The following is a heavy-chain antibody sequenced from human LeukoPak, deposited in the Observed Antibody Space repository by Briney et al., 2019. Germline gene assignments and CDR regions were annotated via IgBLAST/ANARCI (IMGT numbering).Heavy chain of an antibody. J-gene: IGHJ4*02. Sequence: QPGGSLRLSCAASGFTFSSYWMSWVRQAPGKGLEWVANIKQDGSEKYYVDSVKGRFTISRDNAKNSLYLQMNSLRAEDTAVYYCARETTGLRFLEWSFDYWGQGTLVTVSS. D-gene: IGHD3-3*01. V-gene: IGHV3-7*01. CDR3: ARETTGLRFLEWSFDY. CDR2: IKQDGSEK. CDR1: GFTFSSYW.